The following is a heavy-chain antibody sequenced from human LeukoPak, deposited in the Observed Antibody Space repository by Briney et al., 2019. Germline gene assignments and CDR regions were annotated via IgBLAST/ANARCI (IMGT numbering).Heavy chain of an antibody. D-gene: IGHD6-13*01. CDR1: GFTFSDYY. V-gene: IGHV3-11*01. CDR2: ISSSGSTI. J-gene: IGHJ4*02. CDR3: ARDRQQLVPHED. Sequence: PGGSLGLSCAASGFTFSDYYMSWIRQAPGKGLEWVSYISSSGSTIYYADSVKGRFTISRDNAKNSLYLQMNSLRAEDTAVYYCARDRQQLVPHEDWGQGTLVTVSS.